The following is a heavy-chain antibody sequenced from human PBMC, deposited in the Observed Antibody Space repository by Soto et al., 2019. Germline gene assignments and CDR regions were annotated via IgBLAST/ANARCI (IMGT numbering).Heavy chain of an antibody. CDR2: IIPIFGTA. CDR3: ARDGYSYGYDYYYGMDV. V-gene: IGHV1-69*13. CDR1: GGTFSSYA. D-gene: IGHD5-18*01. Sequence: SVKVSCKASGGTFSSYAISWVRQAPGQGLEWMGGIIPIFGTANYAQKFQGRVTITADESTSTAYMELSSLRSEDTAVYYCARDGYSYGYDYYYGMDVWGQGTTVTAPS. J-gene: IGHJ6*02.